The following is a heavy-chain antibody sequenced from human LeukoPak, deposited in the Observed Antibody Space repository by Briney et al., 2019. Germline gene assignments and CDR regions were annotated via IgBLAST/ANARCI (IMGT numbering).Heavy chain of an antibody. CDR1: GGSMSHYY. CDR2: IYYLGST. D-gene: IGHD1-1*01. CDR3: ARSGETFFDY. V-gene: IGHV4-59*12. Sequence: TSETLSLTCTVSGGSMSHYYWSWIRQPPGKGLEWIGYIYYLGSTNYKPSLKSRVTISIDTSKSQFSLRLNSVTAADTVVYYCARSGETFFDYWGQGTLVTVSS. J-gene: IGHJ4*02.